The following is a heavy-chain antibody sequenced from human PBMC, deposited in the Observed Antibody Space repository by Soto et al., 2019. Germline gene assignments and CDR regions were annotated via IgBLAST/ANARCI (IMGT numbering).Heavy chain of an antibody. Sequence: GASVKVSCRASGGTFSSYRINWVRQAPGQGLEWVGGIVPIYRTADXAQKFQGRVSITADESARTTYLELSSLKSQDTAVYYCARDSGAKLSSSWGQGTLVTVSS. J-gene: IGHJ4*02. CDR3: ARDSGAKLSSS. CDR1: GGTFSSYR. D-gene: IGHD6-13*01. V-gene: IGHV1-69*13. CDR2: IVPIYRTA.